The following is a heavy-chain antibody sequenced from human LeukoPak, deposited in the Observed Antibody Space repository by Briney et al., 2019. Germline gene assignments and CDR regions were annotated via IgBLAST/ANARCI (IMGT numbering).Heavy chain of an antibody. CDR2: ISSSSSTI. V-gene: IGHV3-48*01. CDR1: GFTFSSYS. D-gene: IGHD6-19*01. Sequence: PGGSLRLSCAASGFTFSSYSMNWVRQAPGKGLEWVSYISSSSSTIYYADSVKGRFTISRDNAKNSLYLQMNSLGAEDTAVYYCASVIAVAEYDYWGQGTLVTVSS. CDR3: ASVIAVAEYDY. J-gene: IGHJ4*02.